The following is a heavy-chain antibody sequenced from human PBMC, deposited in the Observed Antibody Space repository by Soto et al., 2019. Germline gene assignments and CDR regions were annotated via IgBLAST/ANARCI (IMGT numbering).Heavy chain of an antibody. J-gene: IGHJ6*02. CDR2: IYYSGST. D-gene: IGHD6-6*01. Sequence: SETLSLTCTVSGGSISSGDYYWSWIRQPPGKGLEWIGYIYYSGSTYYNSSLKSRVTISVDTSKNQFSLKLSSVTAADTAVYYCARVPTPSSSPGYYYYGMDVWGQGTTVTVSS. CDR1: GGSISSGDYY. V-gene: IGHV4-30-4*01. CDR3: ARVPTPSSSPGYYYYGMDV.